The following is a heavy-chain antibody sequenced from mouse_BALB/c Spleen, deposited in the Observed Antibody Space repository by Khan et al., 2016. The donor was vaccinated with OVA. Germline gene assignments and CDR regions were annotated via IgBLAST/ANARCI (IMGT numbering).Heavy chain of an antibody. D-gene: IGHD2-10*02. J-gene: IGHJ4*01. CDR1: GYTFTSKW. CDR2: IDPSNTET. CDR3: ARSLRRSTVRAMDY. V-gene: IGHV1S127*01. Sequence: QVQLKESGPEVVRPGASVKMSCKASGYTFTSKWMHWVKQRPGQGLEWIGMIDPSNTETRLNQKFKDQATLNVERSTNTAYMQFSSLTSEDSAVYYCARSLRRSTVRAMDYWGQGTSVTVSS.